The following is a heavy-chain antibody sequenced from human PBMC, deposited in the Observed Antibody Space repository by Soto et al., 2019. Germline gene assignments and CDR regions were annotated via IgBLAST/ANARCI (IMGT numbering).Heavy chain of an antibody. J-gene: IGHJ4*02. CDR1: ALTFSTSA. Sequence: GGSRILSCAASALTFSTSAFHWPRHLPGKGLEWVAFISDDGSQKYYGDSVKGRFTISRDNSKNTLSLRMISLRTEDTSVYYCAKEAPGGWHFFDNWGQGTMVTGS. V-gene: IGHV3-30*18. CDR3: AKEAPGGWHFFDN. CDR2: ISDDGSQK. D-gene: IGHD5-12*01.